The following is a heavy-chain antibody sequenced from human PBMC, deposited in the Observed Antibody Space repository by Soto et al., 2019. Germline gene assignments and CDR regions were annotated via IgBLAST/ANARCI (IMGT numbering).Heavy chain of an antibody. J-gene: IGHJ4*02. CDR2: IYYSGST. Sequence: QVQLQESGPGLVKPSETLSVTCSVSGASVSSGSHYWSWIRQYPGKGLEWIGFIYYSGSTNYNPSLKSRATISVDTSMTQFPLKVSSVTAAATALYFCARDTLGYSSWHFFDHWGQGTLVTVSS. CDR3: ARDTLGYSSWHFFDH. V-gene: IGHV4-61*01. D-gene: IGHD6-13*01. CDR1: GASVSSGSHY.